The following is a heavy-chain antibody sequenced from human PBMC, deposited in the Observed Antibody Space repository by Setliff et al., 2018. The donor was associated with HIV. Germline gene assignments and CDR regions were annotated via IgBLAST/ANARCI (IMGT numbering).Heavy chain of an antibody. CDR3: ARRIDDSGSFPDKNWFDT. V-gene: IGHV4-4*09. Sequence: PSETLSLTCTVSGDSISSYSWNWIRQSPGGGLEWIGFIFSSGSTKYNPSLQSRVTMSIDTSKNQFSLRLTSVTAADTAVYYRARRIDDSGSFPDKNWFDTWGQGSLVTVS. D-gene: IGHD3-10*01. J-gene: IGHJ5*02. CDR1: GDSISSYS. CDR2: IFSSGST.